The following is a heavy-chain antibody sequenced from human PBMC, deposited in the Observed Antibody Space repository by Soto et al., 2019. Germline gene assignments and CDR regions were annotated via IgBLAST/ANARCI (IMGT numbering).Heavy chain of an antibody. Sequence: SCPTLVNPTQTLTLTCTFSGFSLSTSGMRVSWIRQPPGKALEWLARIDWDDDKFYSTSLKTRLTISKDTSKNQVVLTMTNMDPVDTATYYCARIRQWLVPDYWGQGTLVTVSS. CDR1: GFSLSTSGMR. CDR2: IDWDDDK. CDR3: ARIRQWLVPDY. J-gene: IGHJ4*02. D-gene: IGHD6-19*01. V-gene: IGHV2-70*04.